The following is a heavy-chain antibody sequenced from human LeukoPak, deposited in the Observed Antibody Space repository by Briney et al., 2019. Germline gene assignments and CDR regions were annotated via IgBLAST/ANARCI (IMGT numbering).Heavy chain of an antibody. CDR3: ARRIGYCSSTSCYTDGRYYYYGMDV. CDR2: ISYSGSA. Sequence: PSETLSLTCTVSGVPISGHYWTWIRQPPGKGLEWIGYISYSGSATSNPSLKSRVTMSIDTSKNQFSLKLSSVTAADTAVYYCARRIGYCSSTSCYTDGRYYYYGMDVWGQGTTVTVSS. V-gene: IGHV4-59*08. D-gene: IGHD2-2*02. J-gene: IGHJ6*02. CDR1: GVPISGHY.